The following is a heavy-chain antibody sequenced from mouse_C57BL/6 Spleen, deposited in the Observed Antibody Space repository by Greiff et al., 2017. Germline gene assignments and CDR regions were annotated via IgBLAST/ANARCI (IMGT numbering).Heavy chain of an antibody. CDR3: ARGTAQATLFDY. J-gene: IGHJ2*01. CDR1: GYTFTDYY. V-gene: IGHV1-76*01. Sequence: QVQLQQSGAELVRPGASVKLSCKASGYTFTDYYINWVKQRPGQGLEWIARIYPGSGNTYYNEKFKGKATLTAEKSSSTAYMQLSSLTSEDSAVYFCARGTAQATLFDYWGQGTTLTVSS. CDR2: IYPGSGNT. D-gene: IGHD3-2*02.